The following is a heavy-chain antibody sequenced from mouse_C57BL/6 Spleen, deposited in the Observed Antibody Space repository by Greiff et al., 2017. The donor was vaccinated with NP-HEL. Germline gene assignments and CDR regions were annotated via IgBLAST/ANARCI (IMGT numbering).Heavy chain of an antibody. J-gene: IGHJ3*01. D-gene: IGHD2-2*01. CDR1: GYAFSSYW. CDR3: ARRGNGYDGGFAY. V-gene: IGHV1-80*01. Sequence: QVQLKESGAELVKPGASVKISCKASGYAFSSYWMNWVKQRPGKGLEWIGQIYPGDGDTNYNGKFKGKATLTADKSSSTAYMQLSSLTCEDSAVYFCARRGNGYDGGFAYWGQGTLVTVSA. CDR2: IYPGDGDT.